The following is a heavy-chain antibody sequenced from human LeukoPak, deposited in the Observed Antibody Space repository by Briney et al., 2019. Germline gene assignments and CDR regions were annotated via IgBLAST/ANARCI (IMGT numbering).Heavy chain of an antibody. CDR3: ARAESDYGDWFDH. Sequence: SETLSLTCAVSGGSPSSSNYYWGWLRQPPGTGLEWIGEINHSGSTNYNPSLKSRVTISVDRSKNQFSLKLSSVTAADTAVYYCARAESDYGDWFDHWGQGTLVTVSS. CDR1: GGSPSSSNYY. V-gene: IGHV4-39*07. D-gene: IGHD3-16*01. J-gene: IGHJ5*02. CDR2: INHSGST.